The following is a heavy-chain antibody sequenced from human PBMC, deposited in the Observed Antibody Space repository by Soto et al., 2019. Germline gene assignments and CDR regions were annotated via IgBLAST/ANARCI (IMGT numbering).Heavy chain of an antibody. V-gene: IGHV4-39*01. J-gene: IGHJ4*02. CDR1: GGSITSSSYY. D-gene: IGHD2-2*01. Sequence: SETLSLTCTVSGGSITSSSYYWGWIRQPPGKGLEWIGSIYYSGSTYYNTSLKSRVTISVDTSKNQFSLKLSSVTAADTVVYYCASGDCSSTSCLFDYWGQGTLVTVSS. CDR3: ASGDCSSTSCLFDY. CDR2: IYYSGST.